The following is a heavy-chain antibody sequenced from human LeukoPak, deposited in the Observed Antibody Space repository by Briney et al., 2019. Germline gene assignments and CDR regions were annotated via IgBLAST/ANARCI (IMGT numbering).Heavy chain of an antibody. CDR1: GGSLSSYY. Sequence: SETLSLTCTVSGGSLSSYYWSWIRQPPGKGLEWIGYINYSGSTNYNPSLKSRVTISVDTSKNQLTLKLSSVTAADTAVYYCARHGTGFDYWGQGTLVTVSS. V-gene: IGHV4-59*08. CDR2: INYSGST. J-gene: IGHJ4*02. D-gene: IGHD1-1*01. CDR3: ARHGTGFDY.